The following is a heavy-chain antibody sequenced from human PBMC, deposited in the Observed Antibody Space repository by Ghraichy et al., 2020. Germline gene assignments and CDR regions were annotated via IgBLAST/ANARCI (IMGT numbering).Heavy chain of an antibody. D-gene: IGHD2-15*01. Sequence: LSLTCAVSGFTVSSTYMGWVRQAPGKGLECVSMIYRDDSRHHADSVEGRFTISRDSSKNTLYLQMNSLRAEDTAVYYCASSGYYYFGMDVWGQGTAVTVSS. CDR1: GFTVSSTY. CDR3: ASSGYYYFGMDV. CDR2: IYRDDSR. V-gene: IGHV3-66*01. J-gene: IGHJ6*02.